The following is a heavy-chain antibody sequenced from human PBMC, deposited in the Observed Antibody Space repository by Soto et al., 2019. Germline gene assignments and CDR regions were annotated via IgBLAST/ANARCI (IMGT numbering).Heavy chain of an antibody. J-gene: IGHJ3*02. CDR1: GYTFTSYD. CDR3: ARGINYYASGDDAFDI. D-gene: IGHD3-10*01. V-gene: IGHV1-8*01. CDR2: MNPNSGNK. Sequence: QVQLVQSGAEVKKPGASVKVSCKASGYTFTSYDINWVRQATGQGLEWMGWMNPNSGNKGYAQKFQGRVTMTRTTSISTAYMELSSLRSEDTAVYYCARGINYYASGDDAFDIWGQGTMVTVSS.